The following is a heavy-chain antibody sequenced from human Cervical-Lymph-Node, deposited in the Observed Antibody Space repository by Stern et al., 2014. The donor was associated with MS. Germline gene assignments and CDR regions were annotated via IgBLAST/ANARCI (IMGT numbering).Heavy chain of an antibody. D-gene: IGHD1-14*01. CDR3: AKGPDLAQMIGEKLESRRTGGMDV. V-gene: IGHV1-69*04. CDR1: GGTFDNFG. J-gene: IGHJ6*02. Sequence: VPLVQSGAEVKKPGSSVKVSCKASGGTFDNFGISWGRQAPGQGLEWMGQIIPILGTPNDAQKFQGRLTISADTSSSTVYMEVISLRSDDTAVFYCAKGPDLAQMIGEKLESRRTGGMDVWGQGTMVTVSS. CDR2: IIPILGTP.